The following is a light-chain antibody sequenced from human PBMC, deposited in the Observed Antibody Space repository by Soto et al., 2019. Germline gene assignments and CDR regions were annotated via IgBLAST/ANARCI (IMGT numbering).Light chain of an antibody. V-gene: IGLV1-40*01. CDR3: QTYDSSLKGYV. CDR1: NSNIGAAFD. Sequence: QSVLTQPPSVSGPPGQRVTISCTGSNSNIGAAFDVNWYQQLPGAAPKLLIYDDSNRPSGVPDRFSGSKSGTSASLAITGLQVEDEADYYCQTYDSSLKGYVFGTGTQLTVL. J-gene: IGLJ1*01. CDR2: DDS.